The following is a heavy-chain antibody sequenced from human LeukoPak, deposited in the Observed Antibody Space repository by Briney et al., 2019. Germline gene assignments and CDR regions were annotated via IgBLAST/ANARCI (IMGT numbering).Heavy chain of an antibody. CDR2: ISDSGAYT. D-gene: IGHD3-22*01. CDR1: GFTFSSHA. CDR3: AKEFYYDSSGFPSLYFDF. Sequence: GGSLRLSCAASGFTFSSHAMTWVRQAPGKGLEWVSAISDSGAYTHYADSVKGRFIISRDNSKNTLYLQTNSLRAEDTAVYYCAKEFYYDSSGFPSLYFDFWGQGTLVTVSS. V-gene: IGHV3-23*01. J-gene: IGHJ4*02.